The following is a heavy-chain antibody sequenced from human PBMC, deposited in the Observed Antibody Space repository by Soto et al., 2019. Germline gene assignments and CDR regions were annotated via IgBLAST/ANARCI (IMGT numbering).Heavy chain of an antibody. D-gene: IGHD2-2*01. J-gene: IGHJ6*02. CDR2: IYYTGST. Sequence: KTSETLSLTCTVSGGSISSYYWSWIRQPPGKGLESIGYIYYTGSTNYNPSLKSRVTISVDTSKNQLSLKLSSVTAADTAVYYCARVGVVPAAPLDVWGQGTTVTVSS. CDR1: GGSISSYY. CDR3: ARVGVVPAAPLDV. V-gene: IGHV4-59*01.